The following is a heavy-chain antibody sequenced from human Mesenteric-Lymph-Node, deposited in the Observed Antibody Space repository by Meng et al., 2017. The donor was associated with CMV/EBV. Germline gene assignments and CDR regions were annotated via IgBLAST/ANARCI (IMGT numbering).Heavy chain of an antibody. D-gene: IGHD4-23*01. CDR2: INHSGST. Sequence: VQLKPWGAGLVNHSDTLSLSGAVYGGSFSGYYWSWIRQPPGKGLEWIGEINHSGSTNYNPSLKSRVTISVDTSKNQFSLKLSSVTAADTAVYYCARHQRWLKSEGGFNYWGQGTLVTVSS. V-gene: IGHV4-34*01. CDR3: ARHQRWLKSEGGFNY. J-gene: IGHJ4*02. CDR1: GGSFSGYY.